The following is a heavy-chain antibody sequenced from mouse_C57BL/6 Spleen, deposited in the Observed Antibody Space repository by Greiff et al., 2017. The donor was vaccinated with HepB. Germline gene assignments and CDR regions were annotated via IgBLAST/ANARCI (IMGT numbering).Heavy chain of an antibody. Sequence: VKLVESGAELARPGASVKMSCKASGYTFTSYTMHWVKQRPGQGLEWIGYINPSSGYTKYNQKFKDKATLTADKSSSTAYMQLSSLTSEDSAVYYCARVYYGTFYWYFDVWGTGTTVTVSS. CDR1: GYTFTSYT. J-gene: IGHJ1*03. V-gene: IGHV1-4*01. D-gene: IGHD1-1*01. CDR3: ARVYYGTFYWYFDV. CDR2: INPSSGYT.